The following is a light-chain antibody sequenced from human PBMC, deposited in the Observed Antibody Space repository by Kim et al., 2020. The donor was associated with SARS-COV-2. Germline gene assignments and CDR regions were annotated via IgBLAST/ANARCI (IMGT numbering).Light chain of an antibody. CDR2: GAS. V-gene: IGKV3-15*01. J-gene: IGKJ2*01. CDR3: QQYNNWPYT. Sequence: SGSPGERATLSCRASQSVSRNLAWYQQKPGQAPRLLISGASTWATGIPARFSGSGSGTEFTLTISSLQSEDFAVYYCQQYNNWPYTFGQGTKLEI. CDR1: QSVSRN.